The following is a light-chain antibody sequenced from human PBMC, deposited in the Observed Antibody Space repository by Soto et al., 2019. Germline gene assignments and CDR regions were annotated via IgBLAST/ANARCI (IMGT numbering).Light chain of an antibody. V-gene: IGKV3-20*01. Sequence: EIVLTQSPGTLSLSPGERATLSCRASQRVSSSYLAWYQQKPGQAPRLLMYGASHRATGTPDRFSGSGSGTDFTLTISRLEPEDLAVYYCQQYDHWGTFGPGTKVDIK. CDR3: QQYDHWGT. CDR2: GAS. CDR1: QRVSSSY. J-gene: IGKJ3*01.